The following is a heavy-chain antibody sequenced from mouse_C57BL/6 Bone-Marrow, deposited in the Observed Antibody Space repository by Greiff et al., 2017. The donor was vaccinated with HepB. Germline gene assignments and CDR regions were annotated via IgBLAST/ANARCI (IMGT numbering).Heavy chain of an antibody. V-gene: IGHV5-17*01. CDR3: GGAPYYAMDY. CDR2: ISSGSSTI. CDR1: GFTFSDYG. J-gene: IGHJ4*01. Sequence: EVQLVESGGGLVKPGGSLKLSCAASGFTFSDYGMHWVRQAPEKGLEWDAYISSGSSTIYYADTVKGRFTISRDNAKNTLFLQMTSLRSEDTAMYYCGGAPYYAMDYWGQGTSVTVSS.